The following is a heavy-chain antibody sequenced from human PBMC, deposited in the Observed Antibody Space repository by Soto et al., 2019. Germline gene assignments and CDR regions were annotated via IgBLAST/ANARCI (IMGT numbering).Heavy chain of an antibody. CDR1: GGTFSSYA. V-gene: IGHV1-69*13. CDR2: IIPIFGTA. D-gene: IGHD6-13*01. Sequence: ASVKVSCKASGGTFSSYAISLVRQAPGQGLEWMGGIIPIFGTANYAQKFQGRVTITADESTSTAYMELSSLRSEDTAVYYCARDSEYSSSWYWFEPWGQGTLVTVSS. J-gene: IGHJ5*02. CDR3: ARDSEYSSSWYWFEP.